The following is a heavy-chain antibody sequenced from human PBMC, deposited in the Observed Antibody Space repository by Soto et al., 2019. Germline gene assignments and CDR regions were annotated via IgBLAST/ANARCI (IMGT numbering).Heavy chain of an antibody. D-gene: IGHD5-12*01. CDR3: ARHLSESGYDLNY. CDR1: DDSINSDKYY. Sequence: PXXTLSLACSVSDDSINSDKYYWGFIRQPPGKGLEWIGSIYFSGSTYYNSALKSRLAISIDMSKNQFSLNLSSVTDADTAVYYCARHLSESGYDLNYWGQGTPVTVSS. J-gene: IGHJ4*02. CDR2: IYFSGST. V-gene: IGHV4-39*01.